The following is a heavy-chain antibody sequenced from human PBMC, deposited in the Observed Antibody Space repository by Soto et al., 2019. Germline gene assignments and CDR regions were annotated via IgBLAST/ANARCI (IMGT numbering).Heavy chain of an antibody. CDR2: IYYSGSS. Sequence: ASETMCLTCTVAGGSIIGYDWSWIRQPPGKGLEWIGYIYYSGSSYYNPSLKSRVTISLDTSKNQFSLKLSSVTAADTAVYYCARGGNGSGSYVPLAYWGQGTLVTVSS. V-gene: IGHV4-59*06. CDR3: ARGGNGSGSYVPLAY. J-gene: IGHJ4*02. CDR1: GGSIIGYD. D-gene: IGHD3-10*01.